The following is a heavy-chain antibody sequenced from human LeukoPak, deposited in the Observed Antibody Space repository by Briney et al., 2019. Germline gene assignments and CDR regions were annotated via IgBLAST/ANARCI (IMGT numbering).Heavy chain of an antibody. CDR3: ARGDNTIADAFDI. Sequence: DSVKGRFTISRDNSKNTLYLQMNSLKTEDAAVYYCARGDNTIADAFDIWGQGTMVTVSS. J-gene: IGHJ3*02. D-gene: IGHD3-9*01. V-gene: IGHV3-30*01.